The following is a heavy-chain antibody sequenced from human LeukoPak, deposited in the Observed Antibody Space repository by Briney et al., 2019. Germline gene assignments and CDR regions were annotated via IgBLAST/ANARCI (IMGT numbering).Heavy chain of an antibody. Sequence: SVKVPCKASGGTFSSYAISWVRQAPGQGLEWMGGIIPIFGTANYAQKFQGRVTITADKSTSTAYMELSSLRSEDTAVYYCARDRIYGSGSDHFDYWGQGTLVTVSS. CDR3: ARDRIYGSGSDHFDY. CDR1: GGTFSSYA. D-gene: IGHD3-10*01. J-gene: IGHJ4*02. CDR2: IIPIFGTA. V-gene: IGHV1-69*06.